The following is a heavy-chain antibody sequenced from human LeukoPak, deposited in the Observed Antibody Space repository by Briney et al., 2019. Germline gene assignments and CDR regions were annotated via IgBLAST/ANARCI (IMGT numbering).Heavy chain of an antibody. CDR1: GYTFSGYF. CDR3: AIPLKSGNYGRFDP. J-gene: IGHJ5*02. CDR2: ITPNSGGT. Sequence: GASVKVSCKASGYTFSGYFLHWVRQAPAQGLEWMGWITPNSGGTNYAQKFQGRVTMTRDTSSNTAYMELSSLTSDDTAVYYCAIPLKSGNYGRFDPWGQGTLVTVSS. D-gene: IGHD1-26*01. V-gene: IGHV1-2*02.